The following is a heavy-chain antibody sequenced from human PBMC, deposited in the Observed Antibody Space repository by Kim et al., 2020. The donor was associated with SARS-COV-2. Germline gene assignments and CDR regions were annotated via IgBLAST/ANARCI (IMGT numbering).Heavy chain of an antibody. CDR2: INPNSGGT. D-gene: IGHD6-13*01. CDR3: AREARDPGYSSSWYTMEAQWDY. J-gene: IGHJ4*02. CDR1: GYTFTGYY. Sequence: ASVKVSCKASGYTFTGYYMHWVRQAPGQGLEWMGRINPNSGGTNYAQKFQGRVTMTRDTSISTAYMELSRLRSDDTAVYYCAREARDPGYSSSWYTMEAQWDYWGQGTLVTVSS. V-gene: IGHV1-2*06.